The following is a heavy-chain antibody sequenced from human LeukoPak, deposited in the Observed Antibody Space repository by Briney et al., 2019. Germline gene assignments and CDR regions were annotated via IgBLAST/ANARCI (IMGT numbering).Heavy chain of an antibody. V-gene: IGHV4-59*01. CDR3: ASFPGTSRFEY. D-gene: IGHD1-26*01. CDR1: GGSISSYY. CDR2: IYYSGST. J-gene: IGHJ4*02. Sequence: SETLSLTRTVSGGSISSYYWSWIRQPPGKGLEWIAYIYYSGSTNYNPSLKTRVTISVDTSKNQFSLRLSSVTAADTAVYYCASFPGTSRFEYWGQGTLVTVSS.